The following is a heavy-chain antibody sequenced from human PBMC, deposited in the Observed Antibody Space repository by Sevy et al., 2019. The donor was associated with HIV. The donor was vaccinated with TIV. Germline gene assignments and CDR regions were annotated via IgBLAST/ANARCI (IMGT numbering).Heavy chain of an antibody. D-gene: IGHD3-3*01. CDR1: GFTFTDYW. CDR2: IKQDESEK. CDR3: AREVGGFNWRPYYFDS. Sequence: GGSLRLSCAASGFTFTDYWMSWVRQTPGKGLEWMATIKQDESEKYYVDSVKGRFAISRDNGKNSVSLRMSGLRVEDTALYYCAREVGGFNWRPYYFDSWGQGTLVTVSS. V-gene: IGHV3-7*01. J-gene: IGHJ4*02.